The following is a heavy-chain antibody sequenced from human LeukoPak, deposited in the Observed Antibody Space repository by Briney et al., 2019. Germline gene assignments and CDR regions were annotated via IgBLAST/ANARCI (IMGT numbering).Heavy chain of an antibody. Sequence: PSETLSLTCSVSGDSVTSSYWNWIRQPPGKGLEWLGYVSSDGTTNYTPSLRSRVIMSVDTAKNDISLILTSVTAADTAVYYCARHDTPPGSNDPNFDYWGQGTLVTVSS. D-gene: IGHD1-1*01. V-gene: IGHV4-59*04. J-gene: IGHJ4*02. CDR2: VSSDGTT. CDR3: ARHDTPPGSNDPNFDY. CDR1: GDSVTSSY.